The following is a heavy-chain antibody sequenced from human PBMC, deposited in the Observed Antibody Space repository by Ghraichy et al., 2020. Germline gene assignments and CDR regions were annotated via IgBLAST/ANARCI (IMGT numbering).Heavy chain of an antibody. J-gene: IGHJ6*02. Sequence: ASVKVSCKASGYTFTGYYMHWVRQAPGQGLEWMGWINPNSGGTNYAQKFQGRVTMTRDTSISTAYMELSRLRSDDTAGYYCARDSLHYYDSSGYYPVGYGMDVWGQGTTVTVSS. D-gene: IGHD3-22*01. CDR2: INPNSGGT. V-gene: IGHV1-2*02. CDR3: ARDSLHYYDSSGYYPVGYGMDV. CDR1: GYTFTGYY.